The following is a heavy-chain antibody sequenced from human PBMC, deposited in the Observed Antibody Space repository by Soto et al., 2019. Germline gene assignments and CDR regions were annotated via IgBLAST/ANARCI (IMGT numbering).Heavy chain of an antibody. D-gene: IGHD3-10*01. CDR2: IKEDGSEK. CDR1: GFTFSSYW. Sequence: GGSLRLSCAASGFTFSSYWMSWVRQAPGKGLEWVANIKEDGSEKYYVDSVKGRFTISRDNAKNSLYLQMNSLRVEDTAVYYCARATGADKEDYWGQGKLVTVSS. CDR3: ARATGADKEDY. V-gene: IGHV3-7*04. J-gene: IGHJ4*02.